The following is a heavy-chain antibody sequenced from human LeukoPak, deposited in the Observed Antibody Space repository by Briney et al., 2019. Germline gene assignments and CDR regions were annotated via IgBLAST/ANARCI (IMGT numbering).Heavy chain of an antibody. D-gene: IGHD6-13*01. Sequence: ASMKVSCKASGYTFTGYYMHWVRQAPGQGLEWMGWINPNSGGTNYAQKFQGRVTMTRDTSISTAYMELSRLRSDDTAVYYCARGAYSSSWSYYFDYWGQGALVTVSS. J-gene: IGHJ4*02. CDR3: ARGAYSSSWSYYFDY. CDR2: INPNSGGT. V-gene: IGHV1-2*02. CDR1: GYTFTGYY.